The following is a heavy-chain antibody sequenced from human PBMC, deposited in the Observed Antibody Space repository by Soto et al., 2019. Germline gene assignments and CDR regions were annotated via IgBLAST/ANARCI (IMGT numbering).Heavy chain of an antibody. J-gene: IGHJ4*02. V-gene: IGHV4-34*01. Sequence: SETLSLTCAVYGGSFSGYYWSWIRQPPGKGLEWIGEINHSGSTNYNPSLKSRVTISVDTSKNQFSLKLSSVTAADTAVYYCARAKGYSSGWYSLAPGSLPDYWGQGTLVTVSS. CDR3: ARAKGYSSGWYSLAPGSLPDY. CDR2: INHSGST. D-gene: IGHD6-19*01. CDR1: GGSFSGYY.